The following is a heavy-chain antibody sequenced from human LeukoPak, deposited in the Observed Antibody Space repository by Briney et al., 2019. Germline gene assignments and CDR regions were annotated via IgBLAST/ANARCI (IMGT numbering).Heavy chain of an antibody. J-gene: IGHJ4*02. CDR1: GGTFSSYA. V-gene: IGHV1-46*01. Sequence: ASVKVSCKASGGTFSSYAISWVRQAPGQGLEWMGIINPSGGSTSYAQKFQGRVTMTRDTSTSTVYMELSSLRSEDTAVYYCARGGYFDYWGQGTLVTVSS. CDR3: ARGGYFDY. CDR2: INPSGGST.